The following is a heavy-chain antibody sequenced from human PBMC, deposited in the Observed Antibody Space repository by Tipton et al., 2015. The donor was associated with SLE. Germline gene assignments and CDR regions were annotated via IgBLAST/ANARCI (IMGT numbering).Heavy chain of an antibody. Sequence: TLSLTCAVYGGSFSGYYWSWIRQPPGKGLEWIGEINHSGSTKYNPSLKSRVTISVDTSKNQFSLKLSSVTAADTAVYYCARPLYGGNLQEAFDIWGQGTMVTVSS. D-gene: IGHD4-23*01. CDR1: GGSFSGYY. CDR2: INHSGST. J-gene: IGHJ3*02. V-gene: IGHV4-34*01. CDR3: ARPLYGGNLQEAFDI.